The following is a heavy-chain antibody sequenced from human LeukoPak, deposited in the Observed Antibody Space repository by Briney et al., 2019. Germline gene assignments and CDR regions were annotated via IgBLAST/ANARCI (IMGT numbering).Heavy chain of an antibody. V-gene: IGHV4-39*02. CDR3: AREVSITGTTYPPAYYYYMDV. CDR2: IYYSGST. D-gene: IGHD1-7*01. Sequence: PSETLSLTCTVSGGSISSSSYYWGWIRQPPGKGLEWIGSIYYSGSTYYNPSLKSRVTISVDTSKNQFSLKLSSVTAADTAVYYCAREVSITGTTYPPAYYYYMDVWGKGTTVTVSS. CDR1: GGSISSSSYY. J-gene: IGHJ6*03.